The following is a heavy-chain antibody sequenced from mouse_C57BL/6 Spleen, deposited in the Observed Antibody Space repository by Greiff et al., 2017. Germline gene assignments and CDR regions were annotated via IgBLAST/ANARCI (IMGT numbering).Heavy chain of an antibody. CDR3: ARMFTTYYAMDY. V-gene: IGHV5-17*01. CDR1: GFTFSDYG. J-gene: IGHJ4*01. Sequence: EVKLMESGGGLVKPGGSLKLSCAASGFTFSDYGMHWVRQAPEKGLEWVAYISSGSSTINYADTVKGRFTISRDNAKNTLFLQMTSLRSEDTAMYYGARMFTTYYAMDYWGQGTSVTVSS. D-gene: IGHD2-2*01. CDR2: ISSGSSTI.